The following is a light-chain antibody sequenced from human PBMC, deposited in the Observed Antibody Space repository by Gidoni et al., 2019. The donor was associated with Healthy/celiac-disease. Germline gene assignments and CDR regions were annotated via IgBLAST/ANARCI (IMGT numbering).Light chain of an antibody. Sequence: DIVMTQSPLSLPVTPGEPASISCRSSQSLLHSNGYNYLDWYLQKPGQSPQLLIYWGSNRASGVPYRFSGSVSGTDFTLKISRVEAEDVGVYYCMQALQTPYTFGQGTKLEIK. J-gene: IGKJ2*01. CDR3: MQALQTPYT. V-gene: IGKV2-28*01. CDR2: WGS. CDR1: QSLLHSNGYNY.